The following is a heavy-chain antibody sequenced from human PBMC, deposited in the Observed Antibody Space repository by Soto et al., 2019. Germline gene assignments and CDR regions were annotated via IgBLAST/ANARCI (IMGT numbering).Heavy chain of an antibody. Sequence: QVQLVQSGAEVKKPGSSVKVSCKASGGTFSSYAISWVRQAPGQGLEWMGGIIPIFGTANYAQKFQGRVTITADESTSTAYMELSRLRSEDTAVYYCARDRGGVPAARLRYYYYGMDVWGQGTTVTVSS. CDR3: ARDRGGVPAARLRYYYYGMDV. CDR2: IIPIFGTA. J-gene: IGHJ6*02. V-gene: IGHV1-69*01. CDR1: GGTFSSYA. D-gene: IGHD2-2*01.